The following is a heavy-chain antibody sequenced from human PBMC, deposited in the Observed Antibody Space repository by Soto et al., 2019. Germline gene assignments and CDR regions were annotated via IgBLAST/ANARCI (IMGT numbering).Heavy chain of an antibody. CDR1: GYTFTDFA. J-gene: IGHJ5*02. CDR3: TREGAVAGNWLDP. V-gene: IGHV1-3*01. Sequence: WASVKVSCKTSGYTFTDFAMHWVRQAPGQSLEWMGWINPATGNIKYLKKFEGRVTITRDTSASTVYMDLRSMRSEETAVYYCTREGAVAGNWLDPWGQGTLVTVSS. D-gene: IGHD6-19*01. CDR2: INPATGNI.